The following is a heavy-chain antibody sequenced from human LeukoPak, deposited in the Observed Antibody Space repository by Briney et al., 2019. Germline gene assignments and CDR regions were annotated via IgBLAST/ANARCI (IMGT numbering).Heavy chain of an antibody. Sequence: GGSLRLSCAASGFTFNSYAMSWVRQAPGKGLEWVSGIGVRGESTYYADSVKGRFTISRDNSKNTLYLQMNSLRAEDTAVYYCAKDRFGEPPTAMDYWGQGTLVTVSS. CDR3: AKDRFGEPPTAMDY. J-gene: IGHJ4*02. CDR1: GFTFNSYA. D-gene: IGHD3-10*01. CDR2: IGVRGEST. V-gene: IGHV3-23*01.